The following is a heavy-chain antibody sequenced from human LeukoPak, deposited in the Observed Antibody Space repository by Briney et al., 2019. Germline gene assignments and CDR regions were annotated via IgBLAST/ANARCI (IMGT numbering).Heavy chain of an antibody. D-gene: IGHD3-3*01. CDR3: ANQYHDFWSGYPVFDY. J-gene: IGHJ4*02. V-gene: IGHV4-59*08. Sequence: SETLSLTCTVSGGSISSYYWSWIRQPPGKGLEWIGYIYYSGSTNYNPSLKSRVTISVDTSKNQFSLKLSSVTAADTAVYYCANQYHDFWSGYPVFDYWGQGTLVTVSS. CDR1: GGSISSYY. CDR2: IYYSGST.